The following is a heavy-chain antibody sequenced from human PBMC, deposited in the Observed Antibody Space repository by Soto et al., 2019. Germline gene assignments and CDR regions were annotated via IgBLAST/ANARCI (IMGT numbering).Heavy chain of an antibody. CDR1: GGTFSSYA. CDR3: ATPVGQWLAXXXXDP. V-gene: IGHV1-69*06. CDR2: YIPIFGAA. Sequence: QVQLVQSGAEVKKPGSSVKVSCKASGGTFSSYAISWVRQAPGQGLDWMGGYIPIFGAANYAQKFQCRATITADKSTSTAXMELSSLRSEXXXXXXCATPVGQWLAXXXXDPWGQG. D-gene: IGHD6-19*01. J-gene: IGHJ5*02.